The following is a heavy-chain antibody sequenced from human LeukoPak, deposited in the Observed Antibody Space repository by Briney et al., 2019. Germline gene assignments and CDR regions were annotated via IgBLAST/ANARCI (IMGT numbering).Heavy chain of an antibody. CDR3: AKGGHLWFGESKFDY. J-gene: IGHJ4*02. V-gene: IGHV3-30-3*01. CDR1: GFTFSSYA. D-gene: IGHD3-10*01. Sequence: GGSLRLSCAASGFTFSSYAMHWVRQAPGKGLEWVAVISYDGSNKYYADSVKGRFTISRDNAENSLYLQMNSLRAEDTAVYYCAKGGHLWFGESKFDYWGQGTLVTVSS. CDR2: ISYDGSNK.